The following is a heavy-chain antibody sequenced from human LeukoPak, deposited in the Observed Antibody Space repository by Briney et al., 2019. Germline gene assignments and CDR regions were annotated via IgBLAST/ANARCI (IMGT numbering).Heavy chain of an antibody. CDR2: ISAYNGNA. Sequence: EASVKVSRKASGYTFTSYGISWVRQAPGQGLEWMGWISAYNGNANYAQKLQGRVTMTTDTSTSTAYMELRSLRSDDTAVYYCARYNLLWFGELLSYWFDPWGQGTLVTVSS. CDR1: GYTFTSYG. CDR3: ARYNLLWFGELLSYWFDP. J-gene: IGHJ5*02. D-gene: IGHD3-10*01. V-gene: IGHV1-18*01.